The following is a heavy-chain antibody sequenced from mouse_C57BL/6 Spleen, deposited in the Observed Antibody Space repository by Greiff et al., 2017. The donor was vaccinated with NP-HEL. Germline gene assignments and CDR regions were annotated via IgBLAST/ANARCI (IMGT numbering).Heavy chain of an antibody. J-gene: IGHJ4*01. D-gene: IGHD1-1*01. V-gene: IGHV10-1*01. Sequence: DVKLVESGGGLVQPKGSLKLSCAASGFSFNTYAMNWVRQAPGKGLEWVARIRSKSNNYATYYADSVKDRFTISRDDSESMLYLQMNNLKTEDTAMYYCVRHRYGAMDYWGQGTSVTVSS. CDR2: IRSKSNNYAT. CDR1: GFSFNTYA. CDR3: VRHRYGAMDY.